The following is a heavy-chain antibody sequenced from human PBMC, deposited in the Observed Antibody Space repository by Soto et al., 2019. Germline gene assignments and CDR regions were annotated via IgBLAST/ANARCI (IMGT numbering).Heavy chain of an antibody. V-gene: IGHV1-8*01. CDR3: ARPGRSRCYPP. Sequence: QLQLVQSGAEVKKPGASVKVSCKASGYTFTSYDINWVRQATGQELEWMGWMNPNSGNTGYAQKFQGRVIITRKTSIRICHMVPSSPRSEDTAVYYCARPGRSRCYPPWGQGNQVAVSS. CDR1: GYTFTSYD. D-gene: IGHD2-2*01. J-gene: IGHJ5*02. CDR2: MNPNSGNT.